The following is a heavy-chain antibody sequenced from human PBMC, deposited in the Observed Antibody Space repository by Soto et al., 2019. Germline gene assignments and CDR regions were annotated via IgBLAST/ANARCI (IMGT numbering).Heavy chain of an antibody. V-gene: IGHV4-59*01. CDR2: FYYSGTT. CDR3: AALPRY. J-gene: IGHJ4*02. Sequence: QVQLQESGPGLVKPSETLSLTCNVSGGSISSYYWSWVRQSPGKGLEWIGYFYYSGTTNYNPSLKSRVTISIDMSKNQISLKLTSVTAADTVVYYCAALPRYWGQGTLVTVSS. CDR1: GGSISSYY. D-gene: IGHD6-6*01.